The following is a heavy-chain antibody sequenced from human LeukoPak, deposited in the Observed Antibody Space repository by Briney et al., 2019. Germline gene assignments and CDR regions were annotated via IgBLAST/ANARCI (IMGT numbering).Heavy chain of an antibody. Sequence: GGSLRLSCAASGFTFSDYYMSWIRQAPGKGLEWVSYISSSGSTIYYADSVKGRFTISRDNAKNSLYLQMNSLRAEDTAVYYCARDGGVWFGELLPSWFDPWGQGTLVTVSS. D-gene: IGHD3-10*01. CDR1: GFTFSDYY. CDR3: ARDGGVWFGELLPSWFDP. V-gene: IGHV3-11*04. CDR2: ISSSGSTI. J-gene: IGHJ5*02.